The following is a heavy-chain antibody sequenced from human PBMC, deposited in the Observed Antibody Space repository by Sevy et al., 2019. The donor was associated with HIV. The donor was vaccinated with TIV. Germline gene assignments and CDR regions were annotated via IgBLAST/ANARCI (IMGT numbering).Heavy chain of an antibody. CDR2: ISAYNGNT. V-gene: IGHV1-18*01. CDR1: GYTFTSYG. J-gene: IGHJ6*02. CDR3: ASSTPSSIAARRYGMDV. Sequence: ASVKVSCKASGYTFTSYGISWVRQAPGQGLEWMGWISAYNGNTNYAQKLQGRVTMTTDTSTSTAYMELRSLRSDDTAVYYCASSTPSSIAARRYGMDVWGQWTTVTVSS. D-gene: IGHD6-6*01.